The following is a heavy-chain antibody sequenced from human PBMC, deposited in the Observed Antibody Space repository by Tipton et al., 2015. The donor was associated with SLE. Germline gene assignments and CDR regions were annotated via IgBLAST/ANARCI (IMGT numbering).Heavy chain of an antibody. CDR1: GFTFSSYW. D-gene: IGHD3-10*01. Sequence: GSLRLSCAASGFTFSSYWMSWVRQAPGKGLEWVANIKQDGSEKYYVDSVKGRFTISRDNAKNSLYLQMNSLRAEDTAVYYCARVLSQDAGGLDYWGQGTLVTVSS. CDR3: ARVLSQDAGGLDY. CDR2: IKQDGSEK. V-gene: IGHV3-7*03. J-gene: IGHJ4*02.